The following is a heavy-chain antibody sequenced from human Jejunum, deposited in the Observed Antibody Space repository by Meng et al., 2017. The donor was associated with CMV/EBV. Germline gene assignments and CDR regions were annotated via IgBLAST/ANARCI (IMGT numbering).Heavy chain of an antibody. J-gene: IGHJ6*02. Sequence: SGFTFSSYWMNLVRQVPGKGLEWVANIKQDGSERYYVESVKGRFTISRNNAKNSLFLQMDGLRAEDTAVYYCARQKCGGDCDMDVWGQGTTVTVSS. CDR1: GFTFSSYW. V-gene: IGHV3-7*01. CDR2: IKQDGSER. CDR3: ARQKCGGDCDMDV. D-gene: IGHD2-21*01.